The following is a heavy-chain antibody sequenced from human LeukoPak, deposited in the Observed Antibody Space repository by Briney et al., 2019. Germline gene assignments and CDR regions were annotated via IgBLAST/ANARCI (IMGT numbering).Heavy chain of an antibody. CDR1: GFTFSSYW. D-gene: IGHD3-10*01. Sequence: GGSLRLSCAASGFTFSSYWMTWVRQAPGKGLEWVANIKQDGSEKYYVDSVKGRFTISRDNAKNSLYLQMNSLRAKDTAVYYCAKDVMHFGAGRPYFMDLWGKGTTVIISS. J-gene: IGHJ6*03. CDR2: IKQDGSEK. CDR3: AKDVMHFGAGRPYFMDL. V-gene: IGHV3-7*01.